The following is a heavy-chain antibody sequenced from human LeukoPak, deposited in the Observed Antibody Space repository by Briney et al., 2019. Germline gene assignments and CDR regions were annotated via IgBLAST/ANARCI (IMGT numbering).Heavy chain of an antibody. CDR2: TYYRSEWFI. V-gene: IGHV6-1*01. D-gene: IGHD3-16*01. J-gene: IGHJ5*01. Sequence: SQTLSLTCAISGDSVSSNSAVWNWIRQSPSRGLEWLGRTYYRSEWFIDYAPSVKSRISINPDTSKYQFSLQLDSVAPEDTAVYYCARSSAGFDSWGQGTLVTVSS. CDR3: ARSSAGFDS. CDR1: GDSVSSNSAV.